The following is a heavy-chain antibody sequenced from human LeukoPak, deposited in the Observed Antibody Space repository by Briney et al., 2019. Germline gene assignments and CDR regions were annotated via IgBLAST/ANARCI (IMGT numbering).Heavy chain of an antibody. J-gene: IGHJ3*02. D-gene: IGHD4-23*01. Sequence: GASVKVSCKASGYTFTSYGISWVRQAPGQGLEWMGWISAYNGNTNYAQKLQGRVTMTTDTSTSTAYMELRSLRSADTAVYYCATRDDYGANSDAFDIWGQGTMVTVSS. CDR3: ATRDDYGANSDAFDI. CDR2: ISAYNGNT. CDR1: GYTFTSYG. V-gene: IGHV1-18*01.